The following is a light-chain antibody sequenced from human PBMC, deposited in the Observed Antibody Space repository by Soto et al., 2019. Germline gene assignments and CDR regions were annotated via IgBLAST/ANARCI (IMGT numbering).Light chain of an antibody. CDR2: DAS. J-gene: IGKJ3*01. V-gene: IGKV3-11*01. Sequence: EIVLTQSPATLSLSPGERATLSCRASQSIDKYLAWYQQKPGQAPRLLIYDASIRATGIPARFSGSGSGTDFTLTISSLETEDFAVYYCQQRSNWPPFTFGPGTKVDI. CDR1: QSIDKY. CDR3: QQRSNWPPFT.